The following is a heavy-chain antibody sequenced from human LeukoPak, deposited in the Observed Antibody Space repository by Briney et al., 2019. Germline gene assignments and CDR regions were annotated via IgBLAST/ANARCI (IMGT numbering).Heavy chain of an antibody. CDR2: IYHSGST. CDR3: ARVGYSSSWYYFDY. D-gene: IGHD6-13*01. V-gene: IGHV4-38-2*02. Sequence: SETLSLTCTVSGYSISSGYYWGWIRQPPGKGLEWIGSIYHSGSTYYNPSLKSRVTISVDTSKNQFSLKLSSVTAADTAVYYCARVGYSSSWYYFDYWGQGTLVTVSS. CDR1: GYSISSGYY. J-gene: IGHJ4*02.